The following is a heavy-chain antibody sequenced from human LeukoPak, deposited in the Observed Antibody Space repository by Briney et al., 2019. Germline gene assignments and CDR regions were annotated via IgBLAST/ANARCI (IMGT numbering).Heavy chain of an antibody. CDR1: GYTFTSYD. Sequence: ASVKVSCKASGYTFTSYDINWVRQATGQGLEWMGWMNPNSGNTGYAQKFQGRVTMTRNTSISTAYMELSSLRSEDTAVYCCYDSSGYGAFDIWGQGTMVTVSS. CDR2: MNPNSGNT. V-gene: IGHV1-8*01. D-gene: IGHD3-22*01. J-gene: IGHJ3*02. CDR3: YDSSGYGAFDI.